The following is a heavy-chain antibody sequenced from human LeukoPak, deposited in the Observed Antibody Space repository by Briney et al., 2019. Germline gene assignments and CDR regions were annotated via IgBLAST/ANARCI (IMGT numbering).Heavy chain of an antibody. CDR3: AKEEYNFGYFEY. CDR1: GFNFGSYG. J-gene: IGHJ4*02. CDR2: IKYDGSRK. D-gene: IGHD1-1*01. V-gene: IGHV3-30*02. Sequence: GGSLRLSCGASGFNFGSYGMYWVRQAPGKGLESLTFIKYDGSRKYYADSVKGRFTVSKDNSKNTLYLQMSSLTVEDTAIYYCAKEEYNFGYFEYWGQGTLVTVSS.